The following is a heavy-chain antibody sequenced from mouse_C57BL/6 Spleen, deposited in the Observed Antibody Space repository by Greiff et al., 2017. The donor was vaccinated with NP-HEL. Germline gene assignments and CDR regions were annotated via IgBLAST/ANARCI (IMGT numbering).Heavy chain of an antibody. CDR2: ISSGSSTI. Sequence: EVQRVESGGGLVKPGGSLKLSCAASGFTFSDYGMHWVRQAPEKGLEWVAYISSGSSTIYYADTVKGRFTISRDNAKSTLFLQMTSLRSEDTAMYYCARRSNYPFYAMDYWGQGTSVTVSS. D-gene: IGHD2-5*01. V-gene: IGHV5-17*01. J-gene: IGHJ4*01. CDR1: GFTFSDYG. CDR3: ARRSNYPFYAMDY.